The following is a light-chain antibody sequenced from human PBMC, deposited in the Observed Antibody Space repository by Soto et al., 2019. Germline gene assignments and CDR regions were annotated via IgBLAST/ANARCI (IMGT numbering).Light chain of an antibody. Sequence: ETVLTQSPGTLSLSPGERATLSCRASQSVSSSYLAWYQQKPGQAPRLLIYGASSRATGIPDRFSGSGSGTDFTLTISRLEPEDFAVYYCQQYADFGQGTRLEI. CDR3: QQYAD. J-gene: IGKJ5*01. V-gene: IGKV3-20*01. CDR1: QSVSSSY. CDR2: GAS.